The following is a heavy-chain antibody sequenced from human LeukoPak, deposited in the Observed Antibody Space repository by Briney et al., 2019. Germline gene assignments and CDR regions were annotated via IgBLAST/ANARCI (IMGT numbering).Heavy chain of an antibody. CDR1: GGSISNYY. Sequence: KTSETLPLTCTVSGGSISNYYWSWIRQPPGKGLEWIGYIYYSGSTDYNPSLKSRVTISVDASKNQFSLKLSSVTAADTAVYYCARQYGGFPKWFDPWGQGALVTVSS. D-gene: IGHD5-12*01. CDR2: IYYSGST. V-gene: IGHV4-59*08. J-gene: IGHJ5*02. CDR3: ARQYGGFPKWFDP.